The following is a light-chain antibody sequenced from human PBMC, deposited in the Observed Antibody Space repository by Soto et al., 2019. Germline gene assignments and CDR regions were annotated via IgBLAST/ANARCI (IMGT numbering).Light chain of an antibody. V-gene: IGKV1-5*01. Sequence: DIQMTQSPSTLSASVGDRVTITCRASQSISSWLAWYQQKPGKAPKLLIYDASSLESGVQSRFSGSGSGTEFTLTISSLQPDDFETYYCQQYNSYSPYTFGQGTKLEIK. CDR3: QQYNSYSPYT. CDR2: DAS. J-gene: IGKJ2*01. CDR1: QSISSW.